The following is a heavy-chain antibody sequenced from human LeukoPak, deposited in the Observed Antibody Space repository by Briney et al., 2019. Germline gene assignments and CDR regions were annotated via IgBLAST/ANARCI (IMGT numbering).Heavy chain of an antibody. CDR1: GFTFISYA. Sequence: PGGSLRLSCAASGFTFISYAIHWVRQAPGKGLEWVAFIRYDGSNKYYADSVKGRFTISRDNSKNTLYLQMNSLRAEDTAVYYCAKDSGEMATTSEFDYWGQGTLVTVSS. V-gene: IGHV3-30*02. J-gene: IGHJ4*02. CDR2: IRYDGSNK. CDR3: AKDSGEMATTSEFDY. D-gene: IGHD5-24*01.